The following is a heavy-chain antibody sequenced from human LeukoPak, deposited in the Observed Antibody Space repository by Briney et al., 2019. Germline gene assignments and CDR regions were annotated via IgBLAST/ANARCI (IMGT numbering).Heavy chain of an antibody. D-gene: IGHD3-10*01. CDR2: LSGDGVSA. J-gene: IGHJ6*02. CDR3: AKEGSDQVYYLESGHSYYYGMDV. CDR1: GFTFEDYA. Sequence: GGSLRLSCAASGFTFEDYAMHWVRQTPGEGLEWVSLLSGDGVSALYADSVEGRFAISRDNSANSLYLQMNSLTTEDCGLYFCAKEGSDQVYYLESGHSYYYGMDVWGQGTTVTVS. V-gene: IGHV3-43*02.